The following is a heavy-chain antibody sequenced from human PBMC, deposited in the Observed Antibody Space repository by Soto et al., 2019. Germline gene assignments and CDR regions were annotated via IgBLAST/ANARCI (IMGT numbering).Heavy chain of an antibody. CDR1: GYTFTSYA. D-gene: IGHD4-17*01. J-gene: IGHJ6*02. V-gene: IGHV1-3*01. CDR3: ARDTAPSDV. Sequence: QVQLVQSGAEVKKPGASVKVSCKASGYTFTSYAMHWVRQAPVQRLEWMGWINAGNGHTKYSQKFQGRVTITRDTSAITAYMALSSLRSEDTAVYSCARDTAPSDVWGQGTTVTVSS. CDR2: INAGNGHT.